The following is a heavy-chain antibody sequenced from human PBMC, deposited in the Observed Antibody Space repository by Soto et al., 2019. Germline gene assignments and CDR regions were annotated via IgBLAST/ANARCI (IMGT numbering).Heavy chain of an antibody. CDR2: ISAYNGNT. V-gene: IGHV1-18*01. CDR1: GYTFTSYG. D-gene: IGHD2-15*01. J-gene: IGHJ4*02. CDR3: ARELGYCSGGSCDTGGGYTDY. Sequence: ASVKVSCKASGYTFTSYGISWVRQAHGQGLEWMGWISAYNGNTNYAQKLQGRVTMTTDTSTSTAYMELRSLRSDDTAVYYCARELGYCSGGSCDTGGGYTDYWGQGTLVTVSS.